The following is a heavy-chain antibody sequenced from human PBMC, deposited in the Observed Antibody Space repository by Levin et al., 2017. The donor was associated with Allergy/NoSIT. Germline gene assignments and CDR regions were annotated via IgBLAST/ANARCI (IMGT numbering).Heavy chain of an antibody. CDR1: GFTFSNYA. V-gene: IGHV3-33*01. CDR3: ARDGEQQLVLEGAFDI. J-gene: IGHJ3*02. Sequence: PGGSLRLSCVASGFTFSNYAMHWVRQAPGKGLEWVAVIYYDGSNKFYADSVKGRFTISRDNSKNTLYVQMNSLRAEDTGVYYCARDGEQQLVLEGAFDIWGQGTMVIVSS. D-gene: IGHD6-13*01. CDR2: IYYDGSNK.